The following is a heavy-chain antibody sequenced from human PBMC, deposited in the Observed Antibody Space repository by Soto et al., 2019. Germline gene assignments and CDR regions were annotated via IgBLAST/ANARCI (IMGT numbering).Heavy chain of an antibody. V-gene: IGHV1-18*04. CDR1: GYSFTTYG. J-gene: IGHJ6*01. CDR2: ISTHTGHT. D-gene: IGHD4-4*01. CDR3: ARDLGLHHGYHYGMDV. Sequence: QVQLVQSGAEVKKPGASVTVSCKASGYSFTTYGISWVRQAPGQGLEWMGWISTHTGHTNYAENLQGGVTMTTDTSTSTAYMELRSLRSDDTAVYYYARDLGLHHGYHYGMDVWGQGTTVTVSS.